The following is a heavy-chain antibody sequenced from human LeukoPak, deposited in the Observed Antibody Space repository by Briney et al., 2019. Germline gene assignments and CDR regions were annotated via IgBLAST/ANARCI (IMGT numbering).Heavy chain of an antibody. CDR1: GGSISSYY. D-gene: IGHD3-10*01. Sequence: SETLSLTCTVSGGSISSYYWSWIRQPPGKGLEWIGYIYHSGSTYYNPSLKSRVTISVDRSKNQFSLKLSSVTAADTAVYYCARYVVGSYYNLGWNWFDPWGQGTLVTVSS. CDR2: IYHSGST. CDR3: ARYVVGSYYNLGWNWFDP. V-gene: IGHV4-59*12. J-gene: IGHJ5*02.